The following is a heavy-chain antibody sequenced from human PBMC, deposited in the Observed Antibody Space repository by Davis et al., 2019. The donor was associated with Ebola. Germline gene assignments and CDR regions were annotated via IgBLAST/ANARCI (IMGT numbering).Heavy chain of an antibody. J-gene: IGHJ5*02. CDR1: GGSISSYY. D-gene: IGHD6-19*01. V-gene: IGHV4-59*01. CDR3: ARVVSSGWYNWFDP. Sequence: SETLSLTCTVSGGSISSYYWSWIRQPPGKGLEWIGEINHSGSTNYNLSLKSRVTISVDTSKNQFSLKLSSVTAADTAVYYCARVVSSGWYNWFDPWGQGTLVTVSS. CDR2: INHSGST.